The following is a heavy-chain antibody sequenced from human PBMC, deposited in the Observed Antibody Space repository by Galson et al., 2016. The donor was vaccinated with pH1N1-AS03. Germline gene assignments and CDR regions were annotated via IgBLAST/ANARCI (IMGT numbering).Heavy chain of an antibody. Sequence: SLRLSCAVSGFTFTNAWMTWVRQAPGKGLEWVGRIKRKADGATAHYGAPVKGRFTISRDDSENTLYLQMNSLKTEDTAVYYCSTEENGSDWGQGTLVTVSS. CDR2: IKRKADGATA. D-gene: IGHD1-1*01. CDR3: STEENGSD. J-gene: IGHJ4*02. V-gene: IGHV3-15*01. CDR1: GFTFTNAW.